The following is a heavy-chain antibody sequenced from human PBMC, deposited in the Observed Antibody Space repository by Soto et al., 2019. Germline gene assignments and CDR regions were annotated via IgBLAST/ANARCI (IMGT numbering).Heavy chain of an antibody. CDR3: AMAASTGVPYDY. D-gene: IGHD1-1*01. CDR1: GFSFNNYA. CDR2: ITRDSKHT. J-gene: IGHJ4*02. Sequence: GGFLRLSCAASGFSFNNYAMNWVRQAPGKGLEWVSSITRDSKHTYYADSVKGRFTISRDNAKNSLYLHMDSLRAEDTALYYCAMAASTGVPYDYWGQGTLVTVSA. V-gene: IGHV3-21*01.